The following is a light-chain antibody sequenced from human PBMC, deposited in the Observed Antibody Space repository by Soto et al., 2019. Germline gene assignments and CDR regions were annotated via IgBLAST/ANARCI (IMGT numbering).Light chain of an antibody. Sequence: DIQMTQSPSSLSASVGDRVTITCRASQSITTYLNWYRQKPGKAPKLLIYAASSLQSGVPSRFSGSGSETEFTLSISQLATEDFATYFCQQNYSAPLTFGGGTKVEIK. V-gene: IGKV1-39*01. J-gene: IGKJ4*01. CDR2: AAS. CDR3: QQNYSAPLT. CDR1: QSITTY.